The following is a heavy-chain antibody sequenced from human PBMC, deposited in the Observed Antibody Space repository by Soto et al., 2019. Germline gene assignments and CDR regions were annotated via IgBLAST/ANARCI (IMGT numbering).Heavy chain of an antibody. D-gene: IGHD3-10*01. CDR3: VRRNVYGSGSYSFDY. Sequence: QVQLVQSGAEVKKPGASVKVSCKASGYTFTNYAMHWVRQAPGQRLEWMGWINAAIGNTKYSQKFQGSVTITRDTSANTAYMELSSLRSEDTAVYYCVRRNVYGSGSYSFDYGGQGTLVTVPS. J-gene: IGHJ4*02. V-gene: IGHV1-3*01. CDR2: INAAIGNT. CDR1: GYTFTNYA.